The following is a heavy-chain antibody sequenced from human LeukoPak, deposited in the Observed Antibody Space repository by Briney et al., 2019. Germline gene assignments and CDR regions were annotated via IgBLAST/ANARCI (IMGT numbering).Heavy chain of an antibody. V-gene: IGHV3-23*01. J-gene: IGHJ4*02. CDR1: GFTFSSYA. CDR3: ASQRTAGSLALYFEY. CDR2: ISGSGGST. D-gene: IGHD6-13*01. Sequence: PGGSLRLSCAASGFTFSSYAMSWVRQAPGKGLEWVSAISGSGGSTYYADSVKGRFTISRDNSKNTLYLQMNSLRAEDTAVYYCASQRTAGSLALYFEYWGQGTLVTVSS.